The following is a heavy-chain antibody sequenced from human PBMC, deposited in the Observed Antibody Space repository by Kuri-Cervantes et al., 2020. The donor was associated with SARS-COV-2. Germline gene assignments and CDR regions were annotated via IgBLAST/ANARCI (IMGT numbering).Heavy chain of an antibody. Sequence: GGSLRLSCAASGFTFDDYGMSWVRQAPGKGLEWVSGINWNGGSTGYADSVKGRFTISRDNAKNSLYLQMNSLRAEDTAVYYCARVIPAAILLTGSGSNWFDPWGQGTLVIVSS. CDR1: GFTFDDYG. CDR3: ARVIPAAILLTGSGSNWFDP. V-gene: IGHV3-20*04. J-gene: IGHJ5*02. CDR2: INWNGGST. D-gene: IGHD2-2*01.